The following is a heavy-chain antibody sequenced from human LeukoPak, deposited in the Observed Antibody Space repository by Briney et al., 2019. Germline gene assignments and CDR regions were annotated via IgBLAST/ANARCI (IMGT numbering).Heavy chain of an antibody. J-gene: IGHJ4*02. D-gene: IGHD3-9*01. CDR3: ARHENDIFDY. CDR2: IYYSGST. CDR1: GGSISSYY. V-gene: IGHV4-59*08. Sequence: PSQTLSLTCTVSGGSISSYYWSWIRQPPGKGLEWIGYIYYSGSTNYNPSLKSRVTISVDTSKNQFSLKLSSVTAADTAVYYCARHENDIFDYWGQGTLVTVSS.